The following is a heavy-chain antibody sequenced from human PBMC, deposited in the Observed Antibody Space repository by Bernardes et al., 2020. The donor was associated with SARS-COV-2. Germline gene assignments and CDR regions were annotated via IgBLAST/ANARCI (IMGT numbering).Heavy chain of an antibody. CDR1: GFTFGDYA. V-gene: IGHV3-49*03. Sequence: GGSLRLSCTASGFTFGDYAMSWFRQAPGKGLEWVGFIRSKAYGGTTEYAASVKGRFTISRDDSKSIAYLQMNSLKTEDTAVYYCTSPYDSSYDAFDIWGQGTMVTVSS. CDR3: TSPYDSSYDAFDI. CDR2: IRSKAYGGTT. D-gene: IGHD3-22*01. J-gene: IGHJ3*02.